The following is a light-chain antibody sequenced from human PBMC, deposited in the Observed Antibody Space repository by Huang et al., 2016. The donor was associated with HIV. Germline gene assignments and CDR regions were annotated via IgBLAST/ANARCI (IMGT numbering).Light chain of an antibody. CDR3: QQGYSALIT. CDR2: SAA. Sequence: DILLTQSPSSLSASVGDKVTITCRASQNINTYLNWYQQKPGKAPNLLIHSAATLQKGVPARFSGSGSGKDFTLTVDSLQPEDSATYYCQQGYSALITFGQG. V-gene: IGKV1-39*01. CDR1: QNINTY. J-gene: IGKJ5*01.